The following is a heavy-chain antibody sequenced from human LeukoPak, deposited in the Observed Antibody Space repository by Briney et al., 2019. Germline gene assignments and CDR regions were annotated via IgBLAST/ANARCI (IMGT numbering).Heavy chain of an antibody. CDR1: GGSISSSSYY. CDR3: ARGLPDSSSWSYFDY. J-gene: IGHJ4*02. Sequence: SETLSLTCTVSGGSISSSSYYWGWIRQPPGKGLEWIGSIYYSGSTYYNPSLKSRVTIPVDTSKNQFSLKLSSVTAADTAVYYCARGLPDSSSWSYFDYWGQGTLVTVSS. CDR2: IYYSGST. V-gene: IGHV4-39*07. D-gene: IGHD6-13*01.